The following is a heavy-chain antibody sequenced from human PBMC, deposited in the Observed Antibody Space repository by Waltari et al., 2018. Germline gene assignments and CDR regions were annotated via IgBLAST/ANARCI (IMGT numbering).Heavy chain of an antibody. CDR3: ARLNNWNGRTVVGGVDY. J-gene: IGHJ4*02. CDR1: GYSFTSYW. V-gene: IGHV5-51*01. Sequence: EVQLVQSGAEVKKPGESLKISCTGSGYSFTSYWIGWVRPLPGKGLECMGIIYPGDSYTRYSPSFQGQVTISADKSISTAYLQWSSLKASDTAMYYCARLNNWNGRTVVGGVDYWGQGTLVTVSS. D-gene: IGHD1-20*01. CDR2: IYPGDSYT.